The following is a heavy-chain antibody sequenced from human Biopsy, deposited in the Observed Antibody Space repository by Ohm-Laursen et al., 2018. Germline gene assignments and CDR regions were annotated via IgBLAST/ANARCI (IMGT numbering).Heavy chain of an antibody. CDR1: GFAFTLYE. Sequence: SLRLSCAASGFAFTLYEMNWVRQAPGKGMEWISYIYGGGSPVSYADSVRGRFSISRDNAQKSLYLQMNSLRAEDTAVYYCARDRRDWQHFFDYWGQGTEVIVSS. J-gene: IGHJ4*02. D-gene: IGHD3-3*02. V-gene: IGHV3-48*03. CDR3: ARDRRDWQHFFDY. CDR2: IYGGGSPV.